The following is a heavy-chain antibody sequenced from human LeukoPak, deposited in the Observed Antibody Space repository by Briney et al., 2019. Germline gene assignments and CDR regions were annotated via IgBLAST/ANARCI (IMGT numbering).Heavy chain of an antibody. J-gene: IGHJ4*02. V-gene: IGHV1-69*13. CDR1: GGTFSSYA. D-gene: IGHD2-15*01. CDR2: IIPIFGTA. CDR3: ARALGYCSGGSCYLDY. Sequence: SVKVSCRASGGTFSSYAISWVRQAPGQGLEWMGGIIPIFGTANYAQKFQGRVTITADESTSTAYMELSSLRSEGTAVYYCARALGYCSGGSCYLDYWGQGTLVTVSS.